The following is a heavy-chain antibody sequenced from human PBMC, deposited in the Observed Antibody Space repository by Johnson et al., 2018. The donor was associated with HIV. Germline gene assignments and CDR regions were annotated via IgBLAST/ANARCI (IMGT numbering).Heavy chain of an antibody. CDR2: IYSGGST. J-gene: IGHJ3*02. CDR3: ARGEPYYYDSSGYYYPDAFDI. Sequence: VQLVESGGGLVQPGGSLILSCAASGFTFSSYWMHWVRQAPGKGLVWVSVIYSGGSTYYADSVKGRFTISRDNSKNTLYLQMNSLRAEDTAVYYCARGEPYYYDSSGYYYPDAFDIWGQGTMVTVSS. D-gene: IGHD3-22*01. CDR1: GFTFSSYW. V-gene: IGHV3-66*01.